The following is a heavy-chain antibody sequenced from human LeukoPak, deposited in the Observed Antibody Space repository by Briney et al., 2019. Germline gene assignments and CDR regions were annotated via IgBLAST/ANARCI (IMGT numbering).Heavy chain of an antibody. J-gene: IGHJ4*02. CDR2: IYYSGST. V-gene: IGHV4-59*12. D-gene: IGHD1-26*01. CDR3: ARGGGSYFFDY. CDR1: GVSISSYY. Sequence: SETLSLTCTVSGVSISSYYWSWIRQPPGKGLEWIGYIYYSGSTNYNPSLKSRVTISVDTSKNQFSLKPSSVTAADTAVYYCARGGGSYFFDYWGQGTLVTVSS.